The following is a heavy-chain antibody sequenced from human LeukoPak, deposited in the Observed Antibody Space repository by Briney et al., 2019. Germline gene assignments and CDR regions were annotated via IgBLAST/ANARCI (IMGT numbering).Heavy chain of an antibody. CDR2: IIPIFGTA. CDR3: ARERRGYSLWPKADY. CDR1: GYTFTAYY. J-gene: IGHJ4*02. V-gene: IGHV1-69*05. D-gene: IGHD5-18*01. Sequence: GASVKVSCKASGYTFTAYYIHWVRQAPGQGLEWMGRIIPIFGTADYAQKFQGRVTITTDESTSTAYMELSSLRSEDTAVYYCARERRGYSLWPKADYWGQGALVTVSS.